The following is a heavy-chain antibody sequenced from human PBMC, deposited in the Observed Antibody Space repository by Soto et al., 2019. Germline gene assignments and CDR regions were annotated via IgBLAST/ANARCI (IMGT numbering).Heavy chain of an antibody. CDR1: GYSFTSYW. CDR2: IYPGDSDT. CDR3: ARSPSGEYNWNYHTLGDFDI. D-gene: IGHD1-7*01. J-gene: IGHJ3*02. Sequence: GAEVKKPGESLPISCKGSGYSFTSYWIGWVRQMPGKGLEWMGSIYPGDSDTRYSPSFQGQVTISADKSISTAYLQWSSLKASDTAMYYCARSPSGEYNWNYHTLGDFDIWGQGTKVTVSS. V-gene: IGHV5-51*03.